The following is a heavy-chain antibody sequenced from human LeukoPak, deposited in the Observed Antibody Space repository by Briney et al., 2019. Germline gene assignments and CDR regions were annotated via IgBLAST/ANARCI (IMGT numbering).Heavy chain of an antibody. Sequence: ASVKVSCKASGGTFSSYATSWVRQAPGQGLEWMGGIIPIFGTANYAQKFQGRVTITADKSTSTAYMELSSLRSEDTAVYYCARDLYGDYGDDYWGQGTLVTVSS. CDR2: IIPIFGTA. CDR1: GGTFSSYA. J-gene: IGHJ4*02. V-gene: IGHV1-69*06. D-gene: IGHD4-17*01. CDR3: ARDLYGDYGDDY.